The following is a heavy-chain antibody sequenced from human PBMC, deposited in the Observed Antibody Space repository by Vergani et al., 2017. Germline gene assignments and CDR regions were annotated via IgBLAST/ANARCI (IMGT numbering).Heavy chain of an antibody. CDR3: ARLSYDFWSGYSDTNWFDP. J-gene: IGHJ5*02. CDR2: IIPILGIA. Sequence: QVQLVQSGAEVKKPGSSVKVSCKASGGTFSSYTISWVRQAPGQGLEWMGRIIPILGIANYAQKFQGRVTITADKSTSTAYMELSSLRSEDTAVYYCARLSYDFWSGYSDTNWFDPWGQGTLVTVSS. V-gene: IGHV1-69*02. CDR1: GGTFSSYT. D-gene: IGHD3-3*01.